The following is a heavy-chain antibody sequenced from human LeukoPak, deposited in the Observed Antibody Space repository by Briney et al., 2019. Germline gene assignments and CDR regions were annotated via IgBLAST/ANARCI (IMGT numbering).Heavy chain of an antibody. CDR2: IYSGVTT. J-gene: IGHJ6*03. Sequence: PGGSLRLSCAASGFTVRSNYMSWVRQAPGKGLEWVSVIYSGVTTYYADSVKGRFTISRDNSKNTLYLQMNSLRAEDTAVYYCARLENSIRRPMNYYYYYMDVWSKGTTVTVSS. CDR3: ARLENSIRRPMNYYYYYMDV. V-gene: IGHV3-53*01. D-gene: IGHD3-22*01. CDR1: GFTVRSNY.